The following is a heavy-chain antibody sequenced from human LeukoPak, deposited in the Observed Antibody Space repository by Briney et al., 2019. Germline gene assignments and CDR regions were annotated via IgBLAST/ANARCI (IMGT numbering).Heavy chain of an antibody. CDR3: AREGAAAHDY. D-gene: IGHD2-2*01. Sequence: GGSLRLSCAASGCTFSHYWMSWVRQAPGKGLEWVANIKPDGGETYYVDSVKGRFTISRDNAKNSLYLQVNNLRAEDTAVYYCAREGAAAHDYWGQESLVTVSS. J-gene: IGHJ4*02. CDR2: IKPDGGET. CDR1: GCTFSHYW. V-gene: IGHV3-7*01.